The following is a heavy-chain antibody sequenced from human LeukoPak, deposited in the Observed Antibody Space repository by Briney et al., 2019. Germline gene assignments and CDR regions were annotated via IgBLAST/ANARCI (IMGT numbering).Heavy chain of an antibody. CDR3: TRDLAAVPGPRMDV. CDR1: GFIFSSYY. J-gene: IGHJ4*02. V-gene: IGHV3-7*03. Sequence: GGSLRLSCAASGFIFSSYYMSWVRQAPGKGLEWVALINPDGNERYYVDSVKGRFTISRDNARNSLYLQMDSLRDDDTATYFCTRDLAAVPGPRMDVWGQGTLVTVSS. D-gene: IGHD6-19*01. CDR2: INPDGNER.